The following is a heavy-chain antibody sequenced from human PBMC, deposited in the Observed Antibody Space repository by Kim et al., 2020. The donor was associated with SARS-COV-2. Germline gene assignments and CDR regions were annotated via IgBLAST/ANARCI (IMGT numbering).Heavy chain of an antibody. Sequence: GGSLRLSCAASGFPVNTYDMHWVRLTTGEGLEWVSSIDPTGDTYYPDSAKGRFTISRDNAKNSLYLQMNSLTVGDTAVYYCTRACNYYDISAAYWGQGTLVTVSS. D-gene: IGHD3-22*01. V-gene: IGHV3-13*01. CDR3: TRACNYYDISAAY. CDR2: IDPTGDT. J-gene: IGHJ4*02. CDR1: GFPVNTYD.